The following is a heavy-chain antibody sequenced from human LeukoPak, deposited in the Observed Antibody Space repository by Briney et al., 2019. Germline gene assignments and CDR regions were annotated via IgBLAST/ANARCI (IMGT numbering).Heavy chain of an antibody. CDR1: GFTFSSYA. CDR3: AKDPTYCSSTSCRAEYFQH. D-gene: IGHD2-2*01. Sequence: GSLRLSCAASGFTFSSYAMSWVRQAPGKGLEWVSAISGSGGSTYYADSVKGRFTISRDNSKNTLYLQMNSLRAEDTAVYYCAKDPTYCSSTSCRAEYFQHWGQGTLVTVSS. V-gene: IGHV3-23*01. J-gene: IGHJ1*01. CDR2: ISGSGGST.